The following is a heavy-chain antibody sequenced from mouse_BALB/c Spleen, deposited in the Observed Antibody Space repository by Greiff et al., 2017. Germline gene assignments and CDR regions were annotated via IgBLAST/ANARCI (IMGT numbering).Heavy chain of an antibody. Sequence: DVHLVESGGGLVQPGGSRKLSCAASGFTFSSFGMHWVRQAPEKGLEWVAYISSGSSTIYYADTVKGRFTISRDNPKNTLFLQMTSLRSEDTAMYYCARGATVLDYWGQGTTLTVSS. CDR3: ARGATVLDY. J-gene: IGHJ2*01. V-gene: IGHV5-17*02. CDR1: GFTFSSFG. CDR2: ISSGSSTI. D-gene: IGHD1-1*01.